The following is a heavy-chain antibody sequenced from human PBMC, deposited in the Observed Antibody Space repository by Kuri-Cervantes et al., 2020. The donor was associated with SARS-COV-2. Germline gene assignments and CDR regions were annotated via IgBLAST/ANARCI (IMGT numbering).Heavy chain of an antibody. V-gene: IGHV3-74*01. D-gene: IGHD3-16*01. CDR3: AKAAYYDYVPDY. J-gene: IGHJ4*02. Sequence: ETLSLTCAASGFTFSSYWMHWVRQAPGKGLVWVSRINSDGSSTSYADSVKGRFTISRDNSKNTLYLQMNSLRAEDTAVYYCAKAAYYDYVPDYWGQGTLVTVSS. CDR1: GFTFSSYW. CDR2: INSDGSST.